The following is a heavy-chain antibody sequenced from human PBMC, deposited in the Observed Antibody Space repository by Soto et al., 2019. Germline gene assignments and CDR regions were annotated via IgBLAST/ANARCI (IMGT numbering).Heavy chain of an antibody. CDR2: IYYSGST. D-gene: IGHD3-10*01. Sequence: SETLSLTCTVSGGSIASSLYYWGWVRQSPGKGLEWIESIYYSGSTHYNPSLKSRVTVSVDTSKNHFSLRSVTAADTAVYCCASMGYHYGSGSYPLDYWGQGTLVTVSS. J-gene: IGHJ4*02. CDR1: GGSIASSLYY. CDR3: ASMGYHYGSGSYPLDY. V-gene: IGHV4-39*01.